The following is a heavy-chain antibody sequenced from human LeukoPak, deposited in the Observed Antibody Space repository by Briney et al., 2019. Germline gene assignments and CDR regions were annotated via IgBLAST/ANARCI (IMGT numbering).Heavy chain of an antibody. J-gene: IGHJ6*03. V-gene: IGHV1-69*05. CDR3: GRGGGYCSSTSCPSDYYYYYYMDV. Sequence: SVKVSCKASGGTFSSYAISWVRQAPGQGLEWMGGIIPIFGTANYAQKFQGRVTITTDESTSTAYMELSSLRSEDTAVYYCGRGGGYCSSTSCPSDYYYYYYMDVWGKGTTVTVSS. D-gene: IGHD2-2*03. CDR2: IIPIFGTA. CDR1: GGTFSSYA.